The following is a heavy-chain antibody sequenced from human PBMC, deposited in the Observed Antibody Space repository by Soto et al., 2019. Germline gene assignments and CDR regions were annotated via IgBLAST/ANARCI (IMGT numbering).Heavy chain of an antibody. Sequence: GGSLRLSCAASWFTVGLNFMTWVRQAPGKGLEWVSVINAGGTTYYADSVKGRFSISRDDSKNTLYLQMNSLRAEDTAVYYCARENYYYGMDVWGQGTTVTVSS. J-gene: IGHJ6*02. CDR1: WFTVGLNF. V-gene: IGHV3-66*01. CDR2: INAGGTT. CDR3: ARENYYYGMDV.